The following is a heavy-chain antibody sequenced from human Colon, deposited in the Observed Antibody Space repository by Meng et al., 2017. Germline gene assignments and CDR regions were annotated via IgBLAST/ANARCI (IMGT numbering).Heavy chain of an antibody. V-gene: IGHV5-51*01. CDR1: GYNFTGYW. Sequence: GGSLRLSCKGSGYNFTGYWIGWVRQMPGKGLEWMGIIYHADSDTRYSPSFQGQVTISADKSISTAYLQWSSLKASDTAMYYCARLYSGCYPAPTLYWGQGTLVTVSS. D-gene: IGHD1-26*01. CDR3: ARLYSGCYPAPTLY. J-gene: IGHJ1*01. CDR2: IYHADSDT.